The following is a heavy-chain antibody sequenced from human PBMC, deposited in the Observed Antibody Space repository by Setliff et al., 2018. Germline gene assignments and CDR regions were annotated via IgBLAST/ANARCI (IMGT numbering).Heavy chain of an antibody. J-gene: IGHJ2*01. Sequence: PSETLSLTCTVYGGSFSNYYWGWIRQSPGKGLEWIGEINDSGTTNYSPSLKSRVTISLDASTNQFSLKLRSVSAADTAVYYCARVYSVRLPRWDWYFDLWGRGTLVTVSS. D-gene: IGHD2-15*01. CDR2: INDSGTT. CDR1: GGSFSNYY. V-gene: IGHV4-34*01. CDR3: ARVYSVRLPRWDWYFDL.